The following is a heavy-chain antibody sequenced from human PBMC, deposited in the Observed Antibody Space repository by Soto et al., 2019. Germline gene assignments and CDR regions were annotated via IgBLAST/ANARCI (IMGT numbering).Heavy chain of an antibody. D-gene: IGHD1-20*01. CDR3: GKGGIRNSWNDGLDS. Sequence: GGSLRLSCAASGFTFADSTMHWVRQAPGKGLEWVSFINRDVDSTYYADSVKGRITISRNATINSLYLLTSSLRNEDSALYCCGKGGIRNSWNDGLDSWGQGTLVTVSS. CDR1: GFTFADST. CDR2: INRDVDST. V-gene: IGHV3-43*01. J-gene: IGHJ4*02.